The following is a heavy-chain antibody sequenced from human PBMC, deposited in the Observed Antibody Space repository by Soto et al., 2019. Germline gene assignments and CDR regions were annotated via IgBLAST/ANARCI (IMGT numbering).Heavy chain of an antibody. Sequence: QVQLVESGGGVVQPGRSLRLSCAASGFTFSSYGMHWVRQAPGKGLEWVAVISYDGSNKYYADSVKGRFTISRDNSKNTLYLQMNSLTAEDTAVYYCAKDPSGGSYYSPSRYFDYWGQGTLVTVSS. J-gene: IGHJ4*02. CDR3: AKDPSGGSYYSPSRYFDY. CDR2: ISYDGSNK. V-gene: IGHV3-30*18. D-gene: IGHD1-26*01. CDR1: GFTFSSYG.